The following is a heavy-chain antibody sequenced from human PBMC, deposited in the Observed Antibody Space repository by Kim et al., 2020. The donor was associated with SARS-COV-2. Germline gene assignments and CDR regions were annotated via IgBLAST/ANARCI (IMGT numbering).Heavy chain of an antibody. CDR3: ARVDPVSSSWPYYYYGMDV. J-gene: IGHJ6*02. V-gene: IGHV4-59*01. D-gene: IGHD6-13*01. CDR1: GGSISSYY. CDR2: IYYSGST. Sequence: SETLSLTCTVSGGSISSYYWSWIRQPPGKGLEWIGYIYYSGSTNYNPSLKSRVTISVDTSKNQFSLKLSSVTAADTAVYYCARVDPVSSSWPYYYYGMDVWGQGTTVTVSS.